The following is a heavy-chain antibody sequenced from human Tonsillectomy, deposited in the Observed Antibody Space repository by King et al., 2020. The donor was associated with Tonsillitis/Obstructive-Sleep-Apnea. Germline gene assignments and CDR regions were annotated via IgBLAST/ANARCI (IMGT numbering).Heavy chain of an antibody. D-gene: IGHD4-23*01. V-gene: IGHV1-2*02. J-gene: IGHJ3*02. CDR2: INPNSGGT. Sequence: QLVQSGAEVKKPGASVKVSCKASEYTFTTYYMHWVRQAPGQGLEWMGWINPNSGGTNYPQKFQSRVIMTRDTSISTAYMELTRLRSDDTAVYCCASIYGGNYDSFHIWGQGTMVTVSS. CDR1: EYTFTTYY. CDR3: ASIYGGNYDSFHI.